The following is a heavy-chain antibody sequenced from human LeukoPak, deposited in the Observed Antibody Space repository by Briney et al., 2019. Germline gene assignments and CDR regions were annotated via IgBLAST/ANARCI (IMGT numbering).Heavy chain of an antibody. V-gene: IGHV3-30*18. D-gene: IGHD5/OR15-5a*01. CDR2: ISYDGSNK. Sequence: GGSLRLSCAASGFTFSSYGMHWVRQAPGKGLEWVAVISYDGSNKYYADSVKGRFTIFRDNSKNTLYLQMNSLRAEDTAVYYCAKDGLPTSFTMGRLPADYWGQGTLVTVSS. J-gene: IGHJ4*02. CDR1: GFTFSSYG. CDR3: AKDGLPTSFTMGRLPADY.